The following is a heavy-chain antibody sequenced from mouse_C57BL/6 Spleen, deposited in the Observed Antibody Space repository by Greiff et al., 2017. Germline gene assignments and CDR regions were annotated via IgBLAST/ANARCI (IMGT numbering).Heavy chain of an antibody. CDR3: ARDSGAMDY. CDR2: IYPGSGNT. J-gene: IGHJ4*01. D-gene: IGHD3-1*01. V-gene: IGHV1-66*01. Sequence: QVQLQQSGPELVKPGASVKISCKASGYSFTSYYIHWVKQRTGQGLEWIGWIYPGSGNTKYNEKFKGKPTLTADTSSSTAYMQLSSLTSEDSAVYYCARDSGAMDYWGQGTSVTVSS. CDR1: GYSFTSYY.